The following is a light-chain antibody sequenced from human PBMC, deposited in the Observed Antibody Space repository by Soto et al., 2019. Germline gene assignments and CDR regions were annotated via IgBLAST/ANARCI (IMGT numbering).Light chain of an antibody. Sequence: EIVMTQSPATLSVSPGERATLSCRASQTISSNLAWYQQKPGQAPRLLIHGASTRAAGVPARFSGSGSGTEFALTITSLQSEDFAVYDCQKYHNWPPQYTFGQGTQLQIK. CDR3: QKYHNWPPQYT. CDR2: GAS. CDR1: QTISSN. J-gene: IGKJ2*01. V-gene: IGKV3-15*01.